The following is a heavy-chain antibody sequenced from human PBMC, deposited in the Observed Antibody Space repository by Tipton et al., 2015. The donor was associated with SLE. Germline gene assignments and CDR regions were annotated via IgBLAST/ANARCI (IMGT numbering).Heavy chain of an antibody. Sequence: RSLRLSCTASGFTFGDYAMSWFRQAPGKGLEWVGFIRSKAYGGTTDYAASVKGRFTISRDDSKGIAYLQMKSLKTEDTAVYYCTREEIQLWFFDYWGQGTLVTVSS. CDR3: TREEIQLWFFDY. CDR1: GFTFGDYA. J-gene: IGHJ4*02. V-gene: IGHV3-49*03. D-gene: IGHD5-18*01. CDR2: IRSKAYGGTT.